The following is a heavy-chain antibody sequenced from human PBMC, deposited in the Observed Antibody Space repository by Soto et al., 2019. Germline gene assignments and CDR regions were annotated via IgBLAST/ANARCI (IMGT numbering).Heavy chain of an antibody. CDR2: IYYNGTT. J-gene: IGHJ4*02. D-gene: IGHD2-15*01. Sequence: LSLTFTVIGGSIRSPNFSWSWIRQHPGKGPEWIGNIYYNGTTTYSPSLESRLTISLDPSKNQFSLTLKSVTAADTAVYYCTRDAPLWSGELSPRGQGTLLTVSS. V-gene: IGHV4-31*03. CDR3: TRDAPLWSGELSP. CDR1: GGSIRSPNFS.